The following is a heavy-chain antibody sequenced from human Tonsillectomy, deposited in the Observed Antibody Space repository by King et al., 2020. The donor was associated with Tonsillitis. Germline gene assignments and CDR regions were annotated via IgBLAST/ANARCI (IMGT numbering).Heavy chain of an antibody. J-gene: IGHJ4*02. Sequence: QLQESGPGLVKPWETLSLTCTVSGGSISSGYYYWGWIRQTPGKGREWIGSGTNSGNTYYNPSLKSQVTIPVDTYKNQISLKLTSVTAADTAVYYCGRQGPVCDYWGQGTLVTVSS. V-gene: IGHV4-39*07. CDR1: GGSISSGYYY. D-gene: IGHD5/OR15-5a*01. CDR3: GRQGPVCDY. CDR2: GTNSGNT.